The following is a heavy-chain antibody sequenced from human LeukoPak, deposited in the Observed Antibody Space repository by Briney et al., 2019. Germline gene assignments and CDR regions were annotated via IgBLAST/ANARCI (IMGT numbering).Heavy chain of an antibody. J-gene: IGHJ4*02. CDR1: GYTFTSYG. D-gene: IGHD2-21*02. CDR2: ISAYNGNT. CDR3: ARDRRVVVTAIHYFDY. V-gene: IGHV1-18*01. Sequence: ASVKVSCKASGYTFTSYGISWVRQAPGQGLEWMGWISAYNGNTNYAQKLQGRVTMTTDTSTSTAYIELRSLRSDDTAMYYCARDRRVVVTAIHYFDYWGQGTLVTVSS.